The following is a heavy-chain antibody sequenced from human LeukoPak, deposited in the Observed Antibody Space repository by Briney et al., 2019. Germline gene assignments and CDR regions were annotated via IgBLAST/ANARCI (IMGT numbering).Heavy chain of an antibody. CDR1: GGSISSYY. CDR3: ARILTGTTIFDY. D-gene: IGHD1-7*01. Sequence: SETXSLTCTVSGGSISSYYWSWIRQPPGKGLEWIGYIYYSGSTNYNPTLKSRVTISVDTSKNQFSLKLSSVTAADTAVYYCARILTGTTIFDYWGQGTLVTVSS. V-gene: IGHV4-59*01. CDR2: IYYSGST. J-gene: IGHJ4*02.